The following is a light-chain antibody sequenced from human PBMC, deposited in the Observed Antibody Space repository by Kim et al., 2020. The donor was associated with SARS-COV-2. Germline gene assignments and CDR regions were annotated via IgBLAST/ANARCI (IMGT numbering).Light chain of an antibody. CDR1: SSNIGAGYD. Sequence: QSVLTQPPSVSGAPGHRVTISCTGSSSNIGAGYDVHWYQQLRGTAPKLLIYRNNNRPSGVSERFSGTKSGSSASLAITGLQTEDEADYYCQSYDSSLSWVFGGGTQLTVL. CDR2: RNN. V-gene: IGLV1-40*01. J-gene: IGLJ3*02. CDR3: QSYDSSLSWV.